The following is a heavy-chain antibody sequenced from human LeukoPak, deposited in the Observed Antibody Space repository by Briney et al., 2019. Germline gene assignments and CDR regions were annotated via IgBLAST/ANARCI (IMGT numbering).Heavy chain of an antibody. CDR2: ISAYNGNT. V-gene: IGHV1-18*01. CDR3: ARGGDNWNDPPGAY. J-gene: IGHJ4*02. CDR1: XG. D-gene: IGHD1-1*01. Sequence: XGISWVRQAPGQGLEWMGWISAYNGNTNYAQKLQGRVTMTTDTSTSTAYMELRSLRSDDTAVYYCARGGDNWNDPPGAYWGQGTLVTVSS.